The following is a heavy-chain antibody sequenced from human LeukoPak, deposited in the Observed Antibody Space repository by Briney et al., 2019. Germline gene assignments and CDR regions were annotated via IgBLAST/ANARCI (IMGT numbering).Heavy chain of an antibody. CDR1: GGSISSYY. Sequence: PSETLSLTCTVSGGSISSYYWSWIRQPPGKGLEWIGYIYYSGSTNYNPSLKSRVTISVDTSKNQFSLKLSSVTAADTAVYYCARGSITIFGVVIQDYWGQETLVTVSS. CDR2: IYYSGST. D-gene: IGHD3-3*01. CDR3: ARGSITIFGVVIQDY. V-gene: IGHV4-59*01. J-gene: IGHJ4*02.